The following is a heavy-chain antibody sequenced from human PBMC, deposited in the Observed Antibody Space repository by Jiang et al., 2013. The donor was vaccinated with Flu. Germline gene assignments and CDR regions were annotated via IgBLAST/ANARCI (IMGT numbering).Heavy chain of an antibody. D-gene: IGHD6-13*01. V-gene: IGHV7-4-1*02. CDR1: GYLFNSYG. Sequence: CATSGYLFNSYGLHWVRQAPGKGLSRMGWINTDTGAATYAQDFTGRFVFTLETSASTAYLHISSLEAEDTAIYFCARVWQQVSYSRYGVDVWGQGTTVTVS. J-gene: IGHJ6*02. CDR3: ARVWQQVSYSRYGVDV. CDR2: INTDTGAA.